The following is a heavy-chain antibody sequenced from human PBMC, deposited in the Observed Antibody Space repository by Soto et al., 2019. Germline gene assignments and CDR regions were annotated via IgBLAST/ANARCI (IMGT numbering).Heavy chain of an antibody. Sequence: GGSLRLSCAASGFTFSSYEMNWVRQAPGKGLEWVSYISGSGSTIYYADSVKGRFTISRDNAKNSLYLQMNSLRAEDTAVYYCASLVTAMFLFDYWGQGTLVTVSS. J-gene: IGHJ4*02. D-gene: IGHD2-21*02. CDR3: ASLVTAMFLFDY. V-gene: IGHV3-48*03. CDR1: GFTFSSYE. CDR2: ISGSGSTI.